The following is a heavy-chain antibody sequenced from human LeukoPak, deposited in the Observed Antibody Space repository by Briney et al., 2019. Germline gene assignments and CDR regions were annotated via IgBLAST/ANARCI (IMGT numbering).Heavy chain of an antibody. J-gene: IGHJ5*02. CDR3: ARDRYWFDP. CDR2: IYYSGST. CDR1: GGSISSYY. V-gene: IGHV4-59*01. Sequence: SETLSLTCTVSGGSISSYYWSWIRQPPGKGLEWIGYIYYSGSTNFNPSLKSRVTISVDTSKNQFSLKLSSVTAADTAVYYCARDRYWFDPWGQGTLVTVSS.